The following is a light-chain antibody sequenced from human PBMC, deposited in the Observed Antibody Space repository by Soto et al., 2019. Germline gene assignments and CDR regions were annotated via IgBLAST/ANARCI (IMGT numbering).Light chain of an antibody. Sequence: QYALTQPASVSGSPGQSITISCTGTSSDVGSYNLVSWYQQHPGKAPKLMIYEGSKRASGVSNRFSGSKSGITASLTISGLQAEDEADYYCCSYAGSSTFVVVGGGTQLTVL. J-gene: IGLJ2*01. CDR3: CSYAGSSTFVV. CDR2: EGS. CDR1: SSDVGSYNL. V-gene: IGLV2-23*03.